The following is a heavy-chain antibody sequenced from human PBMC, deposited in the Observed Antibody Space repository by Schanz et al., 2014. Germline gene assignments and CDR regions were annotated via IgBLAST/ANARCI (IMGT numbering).Heavy chain of an antibody. CDR2: IWNNGVTK. CDR3: ARPRFDYGEVDY. CDR1: GFIFSNYG. J-gene: IGHJ4*02. D-gene: IGHD4-17*01. V-gene: IGHV3-33*01. Sequence: QEQLVESGGGVVQPGGSLRLSCAASGFIFSNYGIHWFRQPAGKGLEWVAVIWNNGVTKYYADSVRGRFTISRDRFQNTLYLRMSSLRAEDTAVYYCARPRFDYGEVDYWGQGTLVTVSS.